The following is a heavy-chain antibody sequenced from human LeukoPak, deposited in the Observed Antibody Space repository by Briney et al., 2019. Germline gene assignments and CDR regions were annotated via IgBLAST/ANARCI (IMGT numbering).Heavy chain of an antibody. Sequence: PSETLSLTCTVSGASVTSSSYYWGWIRQPPGKGLEWIGIIYYSGSTYYNPSLKSRVTISVDTSKNQFSLKLSSVTAADTAVYYCAREGYGDYVWFDPWGQGTLVTVSS. CDR3: AREGYGDYVWFDP. D-gene: IGHD4-17*01. CDR1: GASVTSSSYY. CDR2: IYYSGST. V-gene: IGHV4-39*02. J-gene: IGHJ5*02.